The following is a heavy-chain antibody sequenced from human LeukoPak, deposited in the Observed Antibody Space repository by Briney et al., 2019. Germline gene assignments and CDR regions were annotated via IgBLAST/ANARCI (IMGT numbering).Heavy chain of an antibody. D-gene: IGHD3-22*01. CDR2: INHSGST. J-gene: IGHJ6*02. Sequence: SSETLSLTCAVYGGSFSGYYWSWIRQPPGKGLEWIGEINHSGSTNYNPSLKSRVTISVDTSKNQFSLKLSSVTAADTAVYYCARVKYYDSSGSNYYYGMDVWGRGTTVTVSS. V-gene: IGHV4-34*01. CDR1: GGSFSGYY. CDR3: ARVKYYDSSGSNYYYGMDV.